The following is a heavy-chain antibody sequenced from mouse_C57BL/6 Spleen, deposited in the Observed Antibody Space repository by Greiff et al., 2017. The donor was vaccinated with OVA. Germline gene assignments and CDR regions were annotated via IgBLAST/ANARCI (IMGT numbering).Heavy chain of an antibody. CDR3: ASYYGNYAFAY. CDR2: IYPGDGDT. D-gene: IGHD2-1*01. CDR1: GYAFSSSW. V-gene: IGHV1-82*01. Sequence: VQLQESGPELVKPGASVKISCKASGYAFSSSWMNWVKQRPGKGLEWIGRIYPGDGDTNYNGKFKGKATLTADKSSSTAYMQLSSLTSEDSAVYFCASYYGNYAFAYWGQGTLVTVSA. J-gene: IGHJ3*01.